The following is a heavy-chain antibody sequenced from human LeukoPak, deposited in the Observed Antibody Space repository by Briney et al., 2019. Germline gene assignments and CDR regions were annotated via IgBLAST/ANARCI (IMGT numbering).Heavy chain of an antibody. J-gene: IGHJ1*01. V-gene: IGHV3-30*02. D-gene: IGHD5-24*01. CDR2: ITYDENIK. CDR3: AKENTRGGYRHFHH. Sequence: QAGGSLRLSCKASGFPFSSYGMQWVRQAPGKGLEWVACITYDENIKYYADSVKGRFTISRDNSENTLYLQMNSLRAEDTAVYYCAKENTRGGYRHFHHWGQGTLVTVSS. CDR1: GFPFSSYG.